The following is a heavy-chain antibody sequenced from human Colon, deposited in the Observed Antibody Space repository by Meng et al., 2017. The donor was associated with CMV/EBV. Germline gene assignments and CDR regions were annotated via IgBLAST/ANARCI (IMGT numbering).Heavy chain of an antibody. CDR2: FDPEDGET. J-gene: IGHJ6*02. CDR3: ATRPIYCSSTSCYSGGHYYYYYGMDV. V-gene: IGHV1-24*01. D-gene: IGHD2-2*02. CDR1: GYTLTELS. Sequence: ASVNVSCKVSGYTLTELSMHWVRQAPGKGLEWMGGFDPEDGETIYAQKFQGRVTMTEDTSTDTAYMELSSLRSEDTAVYYCATRPIYCSSTSCYSGGHYYYYYGMDVWGQGTTVTVSS.